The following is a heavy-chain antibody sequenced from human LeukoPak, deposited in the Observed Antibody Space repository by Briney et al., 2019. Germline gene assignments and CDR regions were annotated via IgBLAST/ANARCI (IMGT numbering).Heavy chain of an antibody. D-gene: IGHD4-17*01. J-gene: IGHJ4*02. CDR3: ARGGVYGDYEDY. CDR2: INSDGSST. Sequence: GGSLRLSCAASGFTFSSYWMHWVRHAPGKGLVWVSRINSDGSSTSYADSVKGRFTISRDNAKNTLYLQMNSLRAEDTAVYYCARGGVYGDYEDYWGQGTLVTVSS. V-gene: IGHV3-74*01. CDR1: GFTFSSYW.